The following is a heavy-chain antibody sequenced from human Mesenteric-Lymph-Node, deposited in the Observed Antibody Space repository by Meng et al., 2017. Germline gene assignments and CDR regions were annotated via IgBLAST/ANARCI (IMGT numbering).Heavy chain of an antibody. CDR2: ISSSGSTI. J-gene: IGHJ4*02. V-gene: IGHV3-48*04. CDR3: ARDVLGGAQDY. Sequence: GESLKISCAASGFTFSGYGMNWVRQAPGKGLEWVSYISSSGSTIYYADSVKGRFTVSRDNAKNSLYLQMNSLRAEDTAVYYCARDVLGGAQDYWGQGTLVTVSS. D-gene: IGHD3-16*01. CDR1: GFTFSGYG.